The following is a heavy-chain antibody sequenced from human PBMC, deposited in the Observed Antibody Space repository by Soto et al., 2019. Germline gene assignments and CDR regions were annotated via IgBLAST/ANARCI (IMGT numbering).Heavy chain of an antibody. D-gene: IGHD3-16*02. CDR3: ARTSYDYVWGSYRHDY. CDR1: GGSMISYY. J-gene: IGHJ4*02. CDR2: VYNSGIT. V-gene: IGHV4-59*01. Sequence: SETLSLTCTVSGGSMISYYWSWIRQPPGTGLEWIAYVYNSGITNYNPSLNSRVTISLDTSKNQFSLQLTSVTAADTAVYYCARTSYDYVWGSYRHDYWGQGTLVTVSS.